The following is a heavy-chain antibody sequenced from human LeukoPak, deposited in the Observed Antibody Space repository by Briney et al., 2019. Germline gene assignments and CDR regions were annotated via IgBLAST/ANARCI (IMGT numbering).Heavy chain of an antibody. V-gene: IGHV5-51*01. CDR3: ARLGVNCSITSCYAFDI. Sequence: GESLKISCKGSGYSFTSYWIGWVRQMPGKGLEWMGIIYPGDSDARYSPSFQGQVTISADKPISTPYLQWSSLKASDTAMYYCARLGVNCSITSCYAFDIWGQGTMVTVSS. J-gene: IGHJ3*02. CDR2: IYPGDSDA. CDR1: GYSFTSYW. D-gene: IGHD2-2*01.